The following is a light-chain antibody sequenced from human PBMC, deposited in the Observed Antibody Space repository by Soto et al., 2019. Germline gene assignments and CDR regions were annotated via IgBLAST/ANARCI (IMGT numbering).Light chain of an antibody. Sequence: DIQMTQSPSTLSASVGDRVTFTCRASQGISNYLAWYQQKPGKVPKLLIYAAFTLQSGVPSRFSGSVSGTDFTLTIRSQQPEDADTYYCHKYSSPPYTLGQGTRLEI. J-gene: IGKJ2*01. CDR1: QGISNY. CDR3: HKYSSPPYT. V-gene: IGKV1-27*01. CDR2: AAF.